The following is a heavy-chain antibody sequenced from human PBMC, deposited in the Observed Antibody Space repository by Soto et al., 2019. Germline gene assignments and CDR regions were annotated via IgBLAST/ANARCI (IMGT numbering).Heavy chain of an antibody. CDR1: GYTFTGYY. Sequence: ASVKVSCKASGYTFTGYYMHWVRQAPGQGLEWMGWINPNSGGTNYAQKFQGRVTMTRDTSISTAYMELSRLRSDDTAVYYCARDSITIFGVVIMGGMDVWGQGTTVTVS. CDR3: ARDSITIFGVVIMGGMDV. CDR2: INPNSGGT. J-gene: IGHJ6*02. V-gene: IGHV1-2*02. D-gene: IGHD3-3*01.